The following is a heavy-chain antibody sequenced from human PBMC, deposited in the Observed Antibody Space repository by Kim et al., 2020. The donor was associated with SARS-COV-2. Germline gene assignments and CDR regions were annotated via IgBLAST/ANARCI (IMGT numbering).Heavy chain of an antibody. V-gene: IGHV4-38-2*02. CDR1: GYSISSGYY. D-gene: IGHD3-10*01. J-gene: IGHJ5*02. CDR2: IYHSGST. CDR3: ARMEWVVRGVIITSIDP. Sequence: SETLSLTCTVSGYSISSGYYWGWIWQPPGKGLEWIGSIYHSGSTYYNPSLKSRVTISVDTSKNQFSLKLSSVTAADTAVYYCARMEWVVRGVIITSIDPWGQGTLVTVSS.